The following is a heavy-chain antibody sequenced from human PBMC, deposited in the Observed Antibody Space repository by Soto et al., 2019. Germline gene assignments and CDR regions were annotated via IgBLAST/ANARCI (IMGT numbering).Heavy chain of an antibody. CDR1: GFTFSSYS. CDR3: ARGCSAGSCYTFDY. CDR2: ISTSSAYI. J-gene: IGHJ4*02. V-gene: IGHV3-21*01. Sequence: GGSLRLSCAASGFTFSSYSMNWVRQAPGKGLEWVSSISTSSAYIFYADSVKGRFTISRDNAKNSLYLQMNSLRAEDTAVYHCARGCSAGSCYTFDYWGQGTLVTVSS. D-gene: IGHD2-15*01.